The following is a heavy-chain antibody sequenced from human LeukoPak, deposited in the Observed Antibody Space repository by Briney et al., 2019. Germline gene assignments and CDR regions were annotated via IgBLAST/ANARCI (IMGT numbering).Heavy chain of an antibody. CDR1: GFTVGSNY. CDR2: IYSGGST. CDR3: ARDFIGDGYNAFDY. Sequence: GGSLRLSCAASGFTVGSNYMSWVRQAPGRGLEWVSVIYSGGSTYYADSVKGRFTISRDNSKNTLYLQMNSLRAEDTAVYYCARDFIGDGYNAFDYWGQGTLVTVSS. V-gene: IGHV3-66*02. J-gene: IGHJ4*02. D-gene: IGHD5-24*01.